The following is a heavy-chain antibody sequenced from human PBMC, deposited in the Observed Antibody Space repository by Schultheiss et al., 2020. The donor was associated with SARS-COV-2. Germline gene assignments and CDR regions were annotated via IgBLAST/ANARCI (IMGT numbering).Heavy chain of an antibody. CDR2: ISSSSSYI. CDR3: ARPLTGGQFKSHTWFDP. CDR1: GFTFSSYS. Sequence: GESLKISCAASGFTFSSYSMNWVRQAPGKGLEWVSSISSSSSYIYYADSVKGRFTISRDNSKNTLYLQMNSLRAEDTAVYYCARPLTGGQFKSHTWFDPWGQGTLVTVSS. V-gene: IGHV3-21*04. J-gene: IGHJ5*02. D-gene: IGHD1-26*01.